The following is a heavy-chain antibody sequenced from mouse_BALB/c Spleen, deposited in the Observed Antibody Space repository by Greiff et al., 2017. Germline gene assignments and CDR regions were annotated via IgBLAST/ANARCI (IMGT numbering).Heavy chain of an antibody. CDR3: ARKYYYAMDY. CDR1: GFTFSSYT. Sequence: EVHLVESGGGLVQPGGSLKLSCAASGFTFSSYTMSWVRQTPEKRLEWVAYISNGGGSTYYPDTVKGRFTISRDNAKNTLYLQMSSLKSEDTAMYYCARKYYYAMDYWGQGTSVTVSS. D-gene: IGHD5-1*01. J-gene: IGHJ4*01. CDR2: ISNGGGST. V-gene: IGHV5-12-2*01.